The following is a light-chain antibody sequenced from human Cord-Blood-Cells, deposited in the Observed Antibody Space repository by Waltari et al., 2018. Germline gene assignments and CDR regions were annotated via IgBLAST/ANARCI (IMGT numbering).Light chain of an antibody. J-gene: IGLJ2*01. CDR3: QAWDSSYVV. V-gene: IGLV3-1*01. Sequence: SYELTQPPSVSVSPGQTASITCSGDKLGDKYACWYQQKPGQSPVLVIYQDSKRPSGIPERFSGANSGNTGTLTISGTQAMDEADYYCQAWDSSYVVFGGGTKLTVL. CDR1: KLGDKY. CDR2: QDS.